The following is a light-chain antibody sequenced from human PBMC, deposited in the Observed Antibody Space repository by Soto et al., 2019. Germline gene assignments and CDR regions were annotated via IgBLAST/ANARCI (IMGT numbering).Light chain of an antibody. CDR2: EVS. V-gene: IGLV2-18*02. CDR1: SSDVGSYNR. J-gene: IGLJ1*01. Sequence: QSVLTQPPSVSGSPGQSVAISCTGTSSDVGSYNRVAWYQQSPGTAPKLMIYEVSNRPSGVPDRFSGSKSGNTASLTISGLQAEEEADYYCSSFTSSSTHVFGTGTKLTVL. CDR3: SSFTSSSTHV.